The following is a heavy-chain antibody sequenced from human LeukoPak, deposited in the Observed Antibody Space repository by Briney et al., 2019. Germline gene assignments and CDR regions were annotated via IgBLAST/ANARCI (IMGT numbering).Heavy chain of an antibody. CDR3: ARELGYSYGSFDY. J-gene: IGHJ4*02. D-gene: IGHD5-18*01. CDR2: IIPIFGTA. CDR1: GGTFSSYA. V-gene: IGHV1-69*06. Sequence: SVKVSCKASGGTFSSYAISRVRQAPGQGLEWMGGIIPIFGTANYAQKFQGRVTITADKSTSTAYMELSSLRSEDTAVYYCARELGYSYGSFDYWGQGTLVTVSS.